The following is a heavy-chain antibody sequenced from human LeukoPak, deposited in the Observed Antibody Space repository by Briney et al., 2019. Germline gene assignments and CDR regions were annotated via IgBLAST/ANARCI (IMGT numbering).Heavy chain of an antibody. J-gene: IGHJ3*02. Sequence: SETLSLTCAVSGGSISSSNWWSWVRQPPGKGLEWIGEIYHSGSTNYNPSLKSRVTISVDTSKKQFSLKLSSVTAADTAAYYCASLNSAFDAFDIWGQGTMVTVSS. CDR2: IYHSGST. CDR3: ASLNSAFDAFDI. V-gene: IGHV4-4*02. D-gene: IGHD1/OR15-1a*01. CDR1: GGSISSSNW.